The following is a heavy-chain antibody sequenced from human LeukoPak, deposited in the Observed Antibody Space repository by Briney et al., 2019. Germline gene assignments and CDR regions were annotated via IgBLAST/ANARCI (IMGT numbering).Heavy chain of an antibody. CDR1: GFTFSSYA. Sequence: GGSLRLSCAASGFTFSSYAMTWVRQAPGKGLEWVSVIYSGGSTYYADSVKGRFTISRDKSKNTVYLQMNSLRFEDTAMYYCARNWFDPWGQGTLVTVSS. J-gene: IGHJ5*02. CDR2: IYSGGST. CDR3: ARNWFDP. V-gene: IGHV3-53*05.